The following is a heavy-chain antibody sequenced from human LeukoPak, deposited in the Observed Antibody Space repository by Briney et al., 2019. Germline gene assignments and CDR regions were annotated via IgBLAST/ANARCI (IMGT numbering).Heavy chain of an antibody. D-gene: IGHD1-26*01. CDR1: GGTFSSYA. Sequence: GASVKVSCKASGGTFSSYAISWVRQAPGQGLEWMGGIIPIFGTANYAQKFQGRVTITTDESTSTAYMELSSLRSEDTAVYYCASLGSEPNWYFDLWGRGTLVTVSS. CDR2: IIPIFGTA. V-gene: IGHV1-69*05. CDR3: ASLGSEPNWYFDL. J-gene: IGHJ2*01.